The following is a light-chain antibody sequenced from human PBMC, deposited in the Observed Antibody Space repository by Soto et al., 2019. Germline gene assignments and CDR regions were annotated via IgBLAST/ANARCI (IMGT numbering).Light chain of an antibody. CDR3: QTWDTDIHAV. CDR2: LNSDGTH. J-gene: IGLJ7*01. V-gene: IGLV4-69*01. Sequence: QPVLTQSPSASASLGASVKLTCTLSSGHSSYAIAWHQQQPDKGPRYLMKLNSDGTHSKGDGIPDRFSGSSSGAERYLTISSLQSEDEADYYCQTWDTDIHAVFGGGTQLTVL. CDR1: SGHSSYA.